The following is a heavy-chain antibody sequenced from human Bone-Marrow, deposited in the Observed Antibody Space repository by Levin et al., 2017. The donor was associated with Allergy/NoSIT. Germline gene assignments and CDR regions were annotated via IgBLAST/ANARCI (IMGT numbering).Heavy chain of an antibody. CDR3: ARTRIAAAGTHFRYYYDGMDV. D-gene: IGHD6-13*01. CDR1: GGSISSSSYY. Sequence: SETLSLTCTVSGGSISSSSYYWGWIRQPPGKGLEWIGSIYYSGSTYYNPSLKSRVTISVDTSKNQFSLKLSSVTAADTAVYYCARTRIAAAGTHFRYYYDGMDVWGQGTTVTVSS. J-gene: IGHJ6*02. CDR2: IYYSGST. V-gene: IGHV4-39*01.